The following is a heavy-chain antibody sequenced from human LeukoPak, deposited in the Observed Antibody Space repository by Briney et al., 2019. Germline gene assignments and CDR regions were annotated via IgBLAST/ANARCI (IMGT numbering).Heavy chain of an antibody. D-gene: IGHD5-18*01. CDR3: ARRHVDTAMAFAGEYYYFDY. CDR1: GGSLTSYY. Sequence: ETLSLTCTVSGGSLTSYYWSWIRQPPGKGLEWIGYIYYSGSTNYNPSLKSRVTISVDTSKNQFSLKLSSVTAADTAVYYCARRHVDTAMAFAGEYYYFDYWGQGTLVTVSS. CDR2: IYYSGST. J-gene: IGHJ4*02. V-gene: IGHV4-59*08.